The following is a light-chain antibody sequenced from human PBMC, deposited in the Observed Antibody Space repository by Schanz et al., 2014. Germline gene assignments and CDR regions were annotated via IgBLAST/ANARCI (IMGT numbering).Light chain of an antibody. CDR3: QQSYSAPLT. CDR1: QSVTSAY. J-gene: IGKJ4*01. CDR2: GAS. Sequence: EIVLTQSPGTLSLSPGERVTLSCRASQSVTSAYLAWYQQRPGQGPRLLIYGASSRAAGIPDRFSGSGSGTDFTLTISRLEPEDFATYYCQQSYSAPLTFGGGTKVEIK. V-gene: IGKV3-20*01.